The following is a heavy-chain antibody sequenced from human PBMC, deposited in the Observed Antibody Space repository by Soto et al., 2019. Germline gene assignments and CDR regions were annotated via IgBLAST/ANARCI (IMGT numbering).Heavy chain of an antibody. CDR1: GFTFSTYS. V-gene: IGHV3-21*01. D-gene: IGHD1-26*01. CDR2: ISSSSSYI. J-gene: IGHJ3*01. Sequence: EVQLVESGGGLVKPGGSLRLSCAASGFTFSTYSMNWVRQPTGKGLEWVSFISSSSSYIHYADSVKGRFTISRDNAKDXXYLQMNSLRAEDTAVYYCARGGTLVGAATTSAFDVWGQGTMVTVSS. CDR3: ARGGTLVGAATTSAFDV.